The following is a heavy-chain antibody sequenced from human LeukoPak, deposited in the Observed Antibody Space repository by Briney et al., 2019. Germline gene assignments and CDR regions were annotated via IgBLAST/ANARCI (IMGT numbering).Heavy chain of an antibody. Sequence: GGSLRRSCAASGFTVSNNYMSCVRQAPGKGLEWVSVIYSGGTTHYADSVKGRFTIYRDNSKNRLFLQMNSLRTEDTAVYYCARVVHYYDSTGLTHDAFDIWGQGTMVTVSS. D-gene: IGHD3-22*01. CDR1: GFTVSNNY. V-gene: IGHV3-66*02. CDR2: IYSGGTT. CDR3: ARVVHYYDSTGLTHDAFDI. J-gene: IGHJ3*02.